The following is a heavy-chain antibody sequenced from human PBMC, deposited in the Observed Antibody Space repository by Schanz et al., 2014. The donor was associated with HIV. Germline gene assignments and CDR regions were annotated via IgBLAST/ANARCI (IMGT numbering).Heavy chain of an antibody. CDR3: AKGGGWLQLYTDY. CDR2: ISGGGTDT. CDR1: GFTFTSYA. V-gene: IGHV3-23*04. J-gene: IGHJ4*02. Sequence: EVQVVDSGGGLVKPGGSLRLSCAASGFTFTSYAMTWVRQAPGKGLEWVSAISGGGTDTYYAASVKGRFTISRDNSKNTLYLQMSSLRAEDTAVYYCAKGGGWLQLYTDYWGQGTLVAVST. D-gene: IGHD5-12*01.